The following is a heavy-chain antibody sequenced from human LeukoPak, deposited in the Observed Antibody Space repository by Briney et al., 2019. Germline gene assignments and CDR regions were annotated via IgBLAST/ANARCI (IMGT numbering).Heavy chain of an antibody. CDR3: ARAGIGREDVYYYYYGMDV. CDR2: INHSGST. J-gene: IGHJ6*02. CDR1: GRSFSGYY. Sequence: PSETLSLTCAAYGRSFSGYYWSWIRQPPGKGLEWIGEINHSGSTNYNPSLKSRVTISVDTSKNQFSLKLSSVTAADTAVYYCARAGIGREDVYYYYYGMDVWGQGTTVTVSS. V-gene: IGHV4-34*01. D-gene: IGHD6-13*01.